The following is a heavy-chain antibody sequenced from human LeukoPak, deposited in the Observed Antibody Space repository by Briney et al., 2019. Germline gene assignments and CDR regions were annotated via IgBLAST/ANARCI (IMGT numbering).Heavy chain of an antibody. J-gene: IGHJ4*02. CDR3: AREGAAVGPYYFDY. D-gene: IGHD6-13*01. Sequence: PSETLSLTCTVSGGSISGRSYYWGWIRQPPGKGLEWIGSIYYSGSTYYNPSLKSRVTISVDTSKNQFSLKLSSVTAADTAVYYCAREGAAVGPYYFDYWGQGILVTVSS. CDR1: GGSISGRSYY. V-gene: IGHV4-39*07. CDR2: IYYSGST.